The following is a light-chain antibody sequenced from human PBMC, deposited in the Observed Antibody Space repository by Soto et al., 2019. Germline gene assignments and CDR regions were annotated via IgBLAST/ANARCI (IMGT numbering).Light chain of an antibody. CDR1: SSDVGGYNY. Sequence: QSVLTQPPSASGSPGQSVTISCTGTSSDVGGYNYVSWYQQHPGKAPKLIISEVSKRPSGVPDRFSGSKSDNTASLTISGLQADDEADYYSTSYTRTSTHNYVFGTGTKVTVL. CDR3: TSYTRTSTHNYV. V-gene: IGLV2-8*01. CDR2: EVS. J-gene: IGLJ1*01.